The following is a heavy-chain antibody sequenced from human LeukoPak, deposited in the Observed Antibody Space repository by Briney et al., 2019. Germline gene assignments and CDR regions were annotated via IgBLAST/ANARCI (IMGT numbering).Heavy chain of an antibody. D-gene: IGHD3-10*01. Sequence: SVKVSCKASGGTFNSYAISWVRQAPGQGLEWMGRIIPIFGTANYAQKFQGRVTITTDESTSTAYMVLSSLRSEDTAVYYCARVWFGELLMDYWGQGTLVTVSS. CDR1: GGTFNSYA. J-gene: IGHJ4*02. CDR2: IIPIFGTA. V-gene: IGHV1-69*05. CDR3: ARVWFGELLMDY.